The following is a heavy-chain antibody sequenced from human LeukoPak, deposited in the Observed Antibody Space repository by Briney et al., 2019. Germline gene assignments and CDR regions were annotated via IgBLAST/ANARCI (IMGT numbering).Heavy chain of an antibody. V-gene: IGHV3-21*01. CDR1: GFTFSSYS. J-gene: IGHJ4*02. Sequence: GGSLRLSCAASGFTFSSYSMNWVRQAPGKGLEWVSSISSSSSYIYYADSVKGRFTISRDNSKNTLYLQMNSLRAEDTAVYYCARGGGSSSWYTWLDYWGQGTLVTVSS. CDR3: ARGGGSSSWYTWLDY. D-gene: IGHD6-13*01. CDR2: ISSSSSYI.